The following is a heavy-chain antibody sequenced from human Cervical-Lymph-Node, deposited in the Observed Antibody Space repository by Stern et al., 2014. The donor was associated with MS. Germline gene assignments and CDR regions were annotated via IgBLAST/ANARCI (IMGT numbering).Heavy chain of an antibody. D-gene: IGHD1-1*01. Sequence: VQLVQSGAEVMQPGSSVKVSCKASGGTFSRYSISWVRQAPGQGLEWMGGISPMFGATNYAQKVQGRVTITPDKATNTAYLEVSRLRSGDTAAYDCATGNNWEDAYFSYWGQGALVTVSS. CDR3: ATGNNWEDAYFSY. J-gene: IGHJ4*02. CDR1: GGTFSRYS. CDR2: ISPMFGAT. V-gene: IGHV1-69*06.